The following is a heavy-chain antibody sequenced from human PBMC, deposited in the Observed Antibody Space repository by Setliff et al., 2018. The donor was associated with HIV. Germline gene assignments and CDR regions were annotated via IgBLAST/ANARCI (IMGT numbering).Heavy chain of an antibody. V-gene: IGHV4-34*01. CDR3: VRHGGVRIQRRTGIDY. D-gene: IGHD5-18*01. CDR1: GGSFSDNY. CDR2: INHSGRT. J-gene: IGHJ4*02. Sequence: SETLSLTCAVYGGSFSDNYWSWIRQSPGKGLEWIGEINHSGRTKYSPSLRSRVSISVDTSKTQFSLKLSSVTAADTAVYYCVRHGGVRIQRRTGIDYWGQGTLVTVSS.